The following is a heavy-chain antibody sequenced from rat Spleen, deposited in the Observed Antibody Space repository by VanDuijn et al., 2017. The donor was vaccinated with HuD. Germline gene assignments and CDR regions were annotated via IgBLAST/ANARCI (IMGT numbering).Heavy chain of an antibody. CDR3: ARHTTDYGDWFAF. V-gene: IGHV5-25*01. CDR1: GFTFSDYY. J-gene: IGHJ3*01. CDR2: ISSGGCGT. Sequence: VQLAASGGGLVQPGRSLNLSCAVSGFTFSDYYMAWVRQAPTKGLEWVASISSGGCGTYYPDSVKGRFTISRDNAKSTLYLQMDSLRSEDTASYYCARHTTDYGDWFAFWGQGTLVTVSS. D-gene: IGHD1-6*01.